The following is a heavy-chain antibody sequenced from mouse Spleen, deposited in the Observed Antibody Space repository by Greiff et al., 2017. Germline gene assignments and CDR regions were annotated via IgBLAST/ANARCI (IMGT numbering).Heavy chain of an antibody. V-gene: IGHV5-17*01. CDR3: AGHYAMDY. Sequence: EVKLMESGGGLVKPGGSLKLSCAASGFTFSDYGMHWVRQAPEKGLEWVAYISSGSSTIYYADTVKGRFTISRDNAKNTLFLQMTSLRSEDTAMYYCAGHYAMDYWGQGTSVTVSS. CDR1: GFTFSDYG. CDR2: ISSGSSTI. J-gene: IGHJ4*01.